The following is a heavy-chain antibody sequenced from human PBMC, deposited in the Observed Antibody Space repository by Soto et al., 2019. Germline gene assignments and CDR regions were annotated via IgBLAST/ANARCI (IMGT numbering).Heavy chain of an antibody. CDR1: GYTFTSYD. V-gene: IGHV1-18*04. CDR3: ARGGEKYPWPY. J-gene: IGHJ4*02. D-gene: IGHD2-2*02. CDR2: ISTYSGNT. Sequence: ASVKVSCKASGYTFTSYDISWVRQAPGQGLEWMGSISTYSGNTDYAQNLQGRVTMTTETSTTIAYMELRSLRSDDTAVYYCARGGEKYPWPYWGQGTLGSVSS.